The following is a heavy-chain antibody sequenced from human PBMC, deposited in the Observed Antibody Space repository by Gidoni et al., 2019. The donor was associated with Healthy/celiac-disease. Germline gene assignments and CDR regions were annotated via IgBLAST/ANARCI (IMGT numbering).Heavy chain of an antibody. Sequence: QVQLVESGGGVVQPGRSLRLSCAASGFTCSSYGMHWVRQAPGKGLEWVAVISYDGSNKYYADSVKGRFTISRDNSKNTLYLQMNSLRAEDTAVYYCAKDMPEWYFDLWGRGTLVTVSS. CDR1: GFTCSSYG. D-gene: IGHD2-2*01. V-gene: IGHV3-30*18. CDR3: AKDMPEWYFDL. J-gene: IGHJ2*01. CDR2: ISYDGSNK.